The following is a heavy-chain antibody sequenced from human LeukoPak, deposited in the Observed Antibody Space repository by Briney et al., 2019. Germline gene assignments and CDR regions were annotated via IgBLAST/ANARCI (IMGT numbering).Heavy chain of an antibody. D-gene: IGHD3-22*01. V-gene: IGHV4-59*01. CDR3: ARVGSRYYDSSGYYSNWFDP. J-gene: IGHJ5*02. Sequence: NPSETLSLTCTVSGASITSYYWSWIRQLPGKGLEWIGYIYYSGSTNYNPSLKSRVTISVDTSKNQFSLKLSSVTAADTAVCYCARVGSRYYDSSGYYSNWFDPWGQGTLVTVSS. CDR2: IYYSGST. CDR1: GASITSYY.